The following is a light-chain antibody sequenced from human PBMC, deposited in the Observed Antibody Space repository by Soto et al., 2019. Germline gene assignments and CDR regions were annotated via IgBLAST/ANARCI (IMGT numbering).Light chain of an antibody. J-gene: IGLJ3*02. CDR2: NNN. V-gene: IGLV1-44*01. CDR1: SSNIGSYR. CDR3: ATWDDSLNGPV. Sequence: QSVLTQPPSASGTPGQRVTISCSGSSSNIGSYRVNWYQQVPGTAPKLLIYNNNQWPSGVPDRFSGSKSGASASLAISGLQSEDEADYYCATWDDSLNGPVFGGGTKGTVL.